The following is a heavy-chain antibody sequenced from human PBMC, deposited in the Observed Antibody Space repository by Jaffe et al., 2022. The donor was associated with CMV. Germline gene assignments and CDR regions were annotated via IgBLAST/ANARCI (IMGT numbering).Heavy chain of an antibody. CDR1: GFTFSSYW. CDR2: IKQDGSEK. V-gene: IGHV3-7*01. Sequence: EVQLVESGGGLVQPGGSLRLSCAASGFTFSSYWMSWVRQAPGKGLEWVANIKQDGSEKYYVDSVKGRFTISRDNAKNSLYLQMNSLRAEDTAVYYCARYDSSGYYPLLFDYWGQGTLVTVSS. J-gene: IGHJ4*02. D-gene: IGHD3-22*01. CDR3: ARYDSSGYYPLLFDY.